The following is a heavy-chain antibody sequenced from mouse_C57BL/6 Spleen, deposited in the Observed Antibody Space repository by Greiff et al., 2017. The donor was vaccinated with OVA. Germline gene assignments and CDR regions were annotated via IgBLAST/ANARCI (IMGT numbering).Heavy chain of an antibody. V-gene: IGHV1-50*01. CDR2: IDPSDSYT. J-gene: IGHJ2*01. CDR3: ARRSNSLYFDY. D-gene: IGHD2-5*01. CDR1: GYTFTSYW. Sequence: VQLQQSGAELVKPGASVKLSCKASGYTFTSYWMQWVKQRPGQGLEWIGEIDPSDSYTNYNQKFKGKATLTVDTSSSTAYMQLSSLTSEDSAVYYCARRSNSLYFDYWGQGTTLTVSS.